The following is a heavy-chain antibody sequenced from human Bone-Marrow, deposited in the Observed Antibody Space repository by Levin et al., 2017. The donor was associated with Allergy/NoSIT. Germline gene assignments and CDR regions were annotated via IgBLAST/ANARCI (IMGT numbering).Heavy chain of an antibody. Sequence: GGSLRLSCAASGFTFSSYAMSWVRQAPGKGLEWVSAISGSGGSTYYADSVKGRFTISRDNSKNTLYLQMNSLRAEDTAVYYCAKDRSPLCTNGVCPSFDYWGQGTLVTVSS. J-gene: IGHJ4*02. CDR3: AKDRSPLCTNGVCPSFDY. CDR1: GFTFSSYA. CDR2: ISGSGGST. V-gene: IGHV3-23*01. D-gene: IGHD2-8*01.